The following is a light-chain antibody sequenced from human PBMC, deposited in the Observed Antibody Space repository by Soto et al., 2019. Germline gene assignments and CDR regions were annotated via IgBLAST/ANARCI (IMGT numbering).Light chain of an antibody. Sequence: QSVLTQPASVSGSPGQSITISCTGTSSDVGGYNYVSWYQQHPGKAPKLMIYDVSDRPSGVSNRFSGSKSGNTASLTISGIQAEDEADYYWSSYASSSTHVVFGGGTKLTVL. V-gene: IGLV2-14*01. CDR1: SSDVGGYNY. J-gene: IGLJ3*02. CDR3: SSYASSSTHVV. CDR2: DVS.